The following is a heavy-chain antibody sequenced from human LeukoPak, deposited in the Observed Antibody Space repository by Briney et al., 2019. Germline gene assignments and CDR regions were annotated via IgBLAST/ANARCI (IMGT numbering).Heavy chain of an antibody. D-gene: IGHD4-17*01. V-gene: IGHV3-53*01. CDR2: IYSGGST. CDR1: GLTVSSNY. CDR3: ATATVNYYYGMDV. J-gene: IGHJ6*02. Sequence: PGGSLRLSCAASGLTVSSNYMSWVRQAPGKGLEWVSVIYSGGSTYYTDSVKGRFTISRDNSKNTLYLQMNSLRAEDTAVYYCATATVNYYYGMDVWGQGTTVTVSS.